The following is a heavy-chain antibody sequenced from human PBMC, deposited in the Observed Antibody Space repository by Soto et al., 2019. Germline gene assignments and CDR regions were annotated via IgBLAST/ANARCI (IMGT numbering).Heavy chain of an antibody. D-gene: IGHD5-18*01. J-gene: IGHJ6*03. Sequence: GGSLRLSCAASGFTFSGSAMHWVRQASGKGLEWVGRIRSKANSYATAYAASVKGRFTISRDDSKNTAYLQMNSPKTEDTAVYYCTRPSGYSYENYYYYYMDVWGKGTTVTVSS. CDR3: TRPSGYSYENYYYYYMDV. CDR1: GFTFSGSA. CDR2: IRSKANSYAT. V-gene: IGHV3-73*01.